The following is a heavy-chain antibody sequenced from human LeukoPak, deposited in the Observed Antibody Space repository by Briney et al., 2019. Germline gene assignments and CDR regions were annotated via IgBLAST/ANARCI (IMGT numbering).Heavy chain of an antibody. CDR2: ITSSSSYI. V-gene: IGHV3-21*01. J-gene: IGHJ5*02. D-gene: IGHD3-22*01. CDR3: ARDLGQYYDTSDNWFDP. Sequence: GGSVRLSCAASGFTFSSYCMNWIRQAPGKGLEWVSSITSSSSYIYYADSVKGRFTISRDNAKNSLYLQMNSLRAEDTAVYYCARDLGQYYDTSDNWFDPWGQGTLVTVSS. CDR1: GFTFSSYC.